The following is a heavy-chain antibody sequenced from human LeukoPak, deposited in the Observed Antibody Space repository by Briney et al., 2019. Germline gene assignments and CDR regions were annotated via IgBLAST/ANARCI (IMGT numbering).Heavy chain of an antibody. D-gene: IGHD4-17*01. Sequence: SETLSLTCTVSGGSISSGGYYWSWIRQHPGKGLEWIGYIYYSGSTYYNPSLKSRVTISVDTSKNQFSLKLSSVTAADTAVYYCARGVHGDYGYFDYWGQETLVTVSS. CDR1: GGSISSGGYY. J-gene: IGHJ4*02. CDR3: ARGVHGDYGYFDY. V-gene: IGHV4-31*03. CDR2: IYYSGST.